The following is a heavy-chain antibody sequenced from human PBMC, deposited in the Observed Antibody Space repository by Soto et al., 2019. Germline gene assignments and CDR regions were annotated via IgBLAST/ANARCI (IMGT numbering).Heavy chain of an antibody. J-gene: IGHJ4*02. D-gene: IGHD1-7*01. CDR2: IYWTGST. CDR3: ASRDPGTSVDY. V-gene: IGHV4-4*02. Sequence: SETLSLTXAVSGGSFTSNNWWTWVRQPPGQGLEWIGEIYWTGSTNYNPSLKSRVTISLDKSENQFSLKVTSLTAADTAVYYCASRDPGTSVDYWGQGTWVTVS. CDR1: GGSFTSNNW.